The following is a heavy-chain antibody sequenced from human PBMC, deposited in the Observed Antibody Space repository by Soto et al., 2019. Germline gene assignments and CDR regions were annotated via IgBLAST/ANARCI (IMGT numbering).Heavy chain of an antibody. V-gene: IGHV3-30*09. D-gene: IGHD3-3*01. CDR2: ISHDGSET. J-gene: IGHJ4*02. Sequence: SLRLSCAVSGFTIRGYAMHWVRQAPGKGLEWVAVISHDGSETYYASAVKGRSAISRDNSKNTVLLQMDSLRVEDAAVYYCARGINDFWSGYYADQWGQGTLVTVSS. CDR3: ARGINDFWSGYYADQ. CDR1: GFTIRGYA.